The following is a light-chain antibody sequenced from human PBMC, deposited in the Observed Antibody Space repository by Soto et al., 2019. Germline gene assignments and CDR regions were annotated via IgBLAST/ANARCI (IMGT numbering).Light chain of an antibody. CDR1: RSNIGSAI. Sequence: QSVLTQPPSLSGTPGQTVTISCIGSRSNIGSAIVHWYQQLPGTAPKHLIYMNNQRPSGVPDRFSGSKSGTSASLVITGLRPEDEADYYCVAWDDNLSSRVFGGGTKLTAL. CDR2: MNN. V-gene: IGLV1-47*01. CDR3: VAWDDNLSSRV. J-gene: IGLJ3*02.